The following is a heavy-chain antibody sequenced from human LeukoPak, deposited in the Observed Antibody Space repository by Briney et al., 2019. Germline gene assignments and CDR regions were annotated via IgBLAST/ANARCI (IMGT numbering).Heavy chain of an antibody. Sequence: ASVKVSCKASGGTFSSYAISWVRQAPGQGLEWMGGIIPIFGTANYAQKFQGRVTITTDESTSTAYMELSSLRSEDTAVYYCAREGAYYDSSGYYKTPFDYWGQGTLVTVSS. V-gene: IGHV1-69*05. CDR3: AREGAYYDSSGYYKTPFDY. CDR2: IIPIFGTA. CDR1: GGTFSSYA. D-gene: IGHD3-22*01. J-gene: IGHJ4*02.